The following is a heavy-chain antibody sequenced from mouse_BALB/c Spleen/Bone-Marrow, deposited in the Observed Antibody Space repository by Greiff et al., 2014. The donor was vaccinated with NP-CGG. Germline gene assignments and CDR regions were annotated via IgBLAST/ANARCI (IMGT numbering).Heavy chain of an antibody. CDR1: WYSFSSYW. Sequence: GQLKGAGTVLARAGASGEMFCKASWYSFSSYWVHWGKKRPGQGLERIGAIYPGNSDTSYNQKFKGKAKLTAVTSASTAYMELSSLTNEDSAVYYCTNGYDYYAMDYWGQGTSVTVSS. D-gene: IGHD2-2*01. CDR2: IYPGNSDT. J-gene: IGHJ4*01. V-gene: IGHV1-5*01. CDR3: TNGYDYYAMDY.